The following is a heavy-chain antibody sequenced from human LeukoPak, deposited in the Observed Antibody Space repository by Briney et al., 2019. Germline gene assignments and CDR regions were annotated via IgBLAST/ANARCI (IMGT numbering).Heavy chain of an antibody. CDR3: ARDYDYDSSGYSSD. V-gene: IGHV3-23*01. D-gene: IGHD3-22*01. Sequence: GGSLRLSCESSGFRFRLHSMTWVRQAAGKGLEWVSSVSGGADNSYYADSVKGRFPVSRDYSKNTLYLQMNSLRAEDTAVYYCARDYDYDSSGYSSDWGQGTLVTVSS. J-gene: IGHJ4*02. CDR1: GFRFRLHS. CDR2: VSGGADNS.